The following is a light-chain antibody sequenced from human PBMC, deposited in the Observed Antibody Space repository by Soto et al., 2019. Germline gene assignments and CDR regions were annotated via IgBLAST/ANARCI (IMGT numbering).Light chain of an antibody. V-gene: IGKV3-15*01. CDR1: QSISDT. J-gene: IGKJ1*01. CDR3: QQYNNWPRT. Sequence: EIVMTQSPATLSVSPGGRATLSCRASQSISDTLAWYQQKPGQAPRLLIHGASTRATGFPARFSGSGSGTDFTLTISSLQSEDFAVYSCQQYNNWPRTLGPGTNVDIK. CDR2: GAS.